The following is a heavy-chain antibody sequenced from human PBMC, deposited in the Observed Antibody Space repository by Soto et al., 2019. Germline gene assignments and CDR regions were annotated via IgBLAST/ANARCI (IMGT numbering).Heavy chain of an antibody. V-gene: IGHV4-31*03. Sequence: QVQLQESSQGLVKPSQTLSLTCTVSGGSISSGGYYWSWIRQHPGKGLEWIGYIYYSGSTYYNPSRKSRVTISVDTSKNQFSLKLSSVTAADTAVYYCARDRVYGMDVWGQGTTVTVSS. CDR3: ARDRVYGMDV. CDR2: IYYSGST. J-gene: IGHJ6*02. D-gene: IGHD3-10*01. CDR1: GGSISSGGYY.